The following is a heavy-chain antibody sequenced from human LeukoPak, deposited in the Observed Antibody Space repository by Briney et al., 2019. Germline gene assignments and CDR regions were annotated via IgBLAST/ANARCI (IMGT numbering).Heavy chain of an antibody. J-gene: IGHJ6*02. Sequence: ASVKVSCKASGYTFTNYGLSWVRQAPGQGLEWMGWINTNTGNPKSAQGFTERFVFSLDASVSTAYLQISSLKAADTAVYYCVRSYGAFEGATYYYYGMDVWGQGTTVTVSS. CDR1: GYTFTNYG. CDR3: VRSYGAFEGATYYYYGMDV. V-gene: IGHV7-4-1*02. D-gene: IGHD3-10*01. CDR2: INTNTGNP.